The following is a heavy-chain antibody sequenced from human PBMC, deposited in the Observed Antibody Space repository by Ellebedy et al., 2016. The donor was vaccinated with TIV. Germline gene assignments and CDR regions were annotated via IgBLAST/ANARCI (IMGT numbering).Heavy chain of an antibody. CDR1: GVSVSNYH. Sequence: MPSETLSLTCTVSGVSVSNYHWTWIRQPAGSGLEWIGLIYTSGNTNYNPSLRSRVTMSVDTSKNQLSLKLTSVTAADTAVYYCAKKDGDFWGRGTLVTVSS. J-gene: IGHJ4*02. V-gene: IGHV4-4*07. CDR2: IYTSGNT. CDR3: AKKDGDF.